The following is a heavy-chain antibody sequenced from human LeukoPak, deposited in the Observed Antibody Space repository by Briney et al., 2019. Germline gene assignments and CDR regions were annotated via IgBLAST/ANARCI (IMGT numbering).Heavy chain of an antibody. D-gene: IGHD3-3*01. Sequence: PGGSLRLSCAASGFTFSSYEMNWVRQAPGKGLEWVSYISSSGSTIYYADSVKGRFTISRDNAKNSLYLQMNSLRAEDTAVYYCARGSEAATIFYWGQGTLVTVSS. J-gene: IGHJ4*02. CDR2: ISSSGSTI. CDR3: ARGSEAATIFY. CDR1: GFTFSSYE. V-gene: IGHV3-48*03.